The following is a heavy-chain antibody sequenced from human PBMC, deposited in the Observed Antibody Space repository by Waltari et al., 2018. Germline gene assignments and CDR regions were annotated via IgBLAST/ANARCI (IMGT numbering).Heavy chain of an antibody. V-gene: IGHV3-23*04. CDR3: AKDKSNSEFYYHGMDV. CDR2: IGDSGRKT. D-gene: IGHD3-10*01. Sequence: EVQVVESGGGLVKPGGSLRLSCASSGFTFGHYAMRWVRQVPGKGLQCVSGIGDSGRKTYYTESVKGRFTISRDNSKNMVYLQMNSLRDEDTAIYYCAKDKSNSEFYYHGMDVWGRGTTVTVSS. J-gene: IGHJ6*02. CDR1: GFTFGHYA.